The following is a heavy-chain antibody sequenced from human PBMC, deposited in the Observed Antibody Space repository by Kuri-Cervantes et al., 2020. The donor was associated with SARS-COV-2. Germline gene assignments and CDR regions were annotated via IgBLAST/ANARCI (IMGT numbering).Heavy chain of an antibody. J-gene: IGHJ6*02. CDR3: AREGGIAARPSRYYGMDV. Sequence: GGSLRLSCEVSGFTFTDYYMSWIRQAPGKGLEWVSYISSSGSTIYYADSVKGRFTISRDNAKNSLYLQMNSLRAEDTAVYYCAREGGIAARPSRYYGMDVWGQGTTVTVSS. CDR1: GFTFTDYY. D-gene: IGHD6-6*01. V-gene: IGHV3-11*01. CDR2: ISSSGSTI.